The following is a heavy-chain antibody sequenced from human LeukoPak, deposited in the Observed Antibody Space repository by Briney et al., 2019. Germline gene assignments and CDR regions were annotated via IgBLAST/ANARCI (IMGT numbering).Heavy chain of an antibody. Sequence: GSLRLSCAASGFTFSSYAMTWVRQAPGKGLEWVSSINGSGGSTYYADSVKGRFTISRDNSKSTLYLQMNNLGVDDTALYYCAKGAAGVGGQGTLVTVSS. J-gene: IGHJ4*02. CDR1: GFTFSSYA. CDR2: INGSGGST. V-gene: IGHV3-23*01. CDR3: AKGAAGV.